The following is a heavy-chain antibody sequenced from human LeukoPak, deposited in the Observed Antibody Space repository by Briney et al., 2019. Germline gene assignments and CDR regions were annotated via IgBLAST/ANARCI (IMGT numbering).Heavy chain of an antibody. CDR2: IYYSGST. CDR1: GGSISSSSYY. CDR3: ARTASTRGYST. V-gene: IGHV4-39*07. Sequence: SETLSLTCTVSGGSISSSSYYWGWIRQPPGKGLEWIGSIYYSGSTYYNPSLKSRVTISVDTSKNQFSLKLSSVTAADTAVYYCARTASTRGYSTWGQGTLVTVSS. D-gene: IGHD5-18*01. J-gene: IGHJ5*02.